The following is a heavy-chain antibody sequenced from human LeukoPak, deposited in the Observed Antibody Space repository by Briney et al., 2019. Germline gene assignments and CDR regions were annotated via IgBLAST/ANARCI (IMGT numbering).Heavy chain of an antibody. D-gene: IGHD1-7*01. J-gene: IGHJ4*02. CDR3: ARQLGSPTTSVVDY. Sequence: PSETLSLTCTLSGGPISSGDYYWGWIPQSPGKVLDGIDNIYSSGSTYYNPSLKSRVTISMDTSENQFSLNLSSVTAADTAVYYCARQLGSPTTSVVDYWGQGTLVTVSS. V-gene: IGHV4-39*01. CDR2: IYSSGST. CDR1: GGPISSGDYY.